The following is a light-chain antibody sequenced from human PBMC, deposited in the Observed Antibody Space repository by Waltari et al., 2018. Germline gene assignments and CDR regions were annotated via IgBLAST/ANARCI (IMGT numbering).Light chain of an antibody. CDR1: SGSIATTY. CDR3: QSYDSSTVV. J-gene: IGLJ2*01. V-gene: IGLV6-57*03. CDR2: EDF. Sequence: NFMLTQPHSVSESPGKTVTISCTRSSGSIATTYVQWYQQRPGSAPATVIYEDFQRPSGVPDRFSGSIDSSSNSASLTISGLKPEDEADYYCQSYDSSTVVFGGGTKLTVL.